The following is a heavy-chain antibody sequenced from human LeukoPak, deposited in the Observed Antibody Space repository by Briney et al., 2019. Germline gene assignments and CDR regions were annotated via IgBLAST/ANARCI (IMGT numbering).Heavy chain of an antibody. CDR1: GFTFSSYA. CDR3: AKPLSSPYYFDY. D-gene: IGHD6-6*01. J-gene: IGHJ4*02. V-gene: IGHV3-23*01. Sequence: GGSLRLSCAASGFTFSSYAMSWVRQAPGKGLEWVSTLSGSGGSTYYADSVKGRFTISRDNSHNTLYLQMNSLRAEDTAVYYCAKPLSSPYYFDYWGQGTLVTVSS. CDR2: LSGSGGST.